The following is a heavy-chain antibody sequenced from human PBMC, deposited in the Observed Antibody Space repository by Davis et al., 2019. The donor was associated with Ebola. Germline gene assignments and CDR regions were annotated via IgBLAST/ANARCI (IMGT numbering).Heavy chain of an antibody. CDR1: GGSFSGYY. CDR3: ARGPRSWYNYGMDV. CDR2: INHSGST. J-gene: IGHJ6*02. Sequence: SETLSLTCAVYGGSFSGYYWSWIRQPSGKGLEWIGEINHSGSTNYNPSLKSRVTISLDTSKNQFSLKLSSVTAADTAVYYCARGPRSWYNYGMDVWGQGTTVTVSS. D-gene: IGHD6-13*01. V-gene: IGHV4-34*01.